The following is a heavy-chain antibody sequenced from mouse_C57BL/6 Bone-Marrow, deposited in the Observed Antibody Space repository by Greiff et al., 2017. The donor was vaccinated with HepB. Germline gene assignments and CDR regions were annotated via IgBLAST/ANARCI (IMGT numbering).Heavy chain of an antibody. CDR3: ARLLPYAMDY. CDR2: ISYDGSN. D-gene: IGHD1-1*01. V-gene: IGHV3-6*01. J-gene: IGHJ4*01. Sequence: EVKLMESGPGLVKPSQSLSLTCSVTGYSITSGYYWNWIRQFPGNKLEWMGYISYDGSNNYNPSLKNRISITRDTSKNQFFLKLNSVTTEDTATYYCARLLPYAMDYWGQGTSVTVSS. CDR1: GYSITSGYY.